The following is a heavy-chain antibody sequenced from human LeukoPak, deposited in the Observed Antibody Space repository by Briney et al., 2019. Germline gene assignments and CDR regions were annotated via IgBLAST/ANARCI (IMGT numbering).Heavy chain of an antibody. CDR2: ISGRGGST. CDR3: AKLHYRHYGYFDL. D-gene: IGHD1-26*01. V-gene: IGHV3-23*01. J-gene: IGHJ2*01. CDR1: GFTFSSYA. Sequence: LSXXXSGFTFSSYAMSWVRQAPGKGVEWVSAISGRGGSTYYADSVKGRVTISRENSKNTLYLQMTSLRAEDTAVYYCAKLHYRHYGYFDLWGRGPLVTVSS.